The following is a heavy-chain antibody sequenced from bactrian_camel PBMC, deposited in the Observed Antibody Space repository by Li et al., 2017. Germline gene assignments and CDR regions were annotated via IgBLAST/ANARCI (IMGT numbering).Heavy chain of an antibody. CDR1: GYTYSSYC. J-gene: IGHJ4*01. V-gene: IGHV3S40*01. Sequence: VQLVESGGGSVQSGGSLTLSCAASGYTYSSYCMGWFRQAPGKEREGVADSVKGRFTMSRDTAKNTVYLQMNSLNPEDTAMCYCAAGSNYYRGGFSGCRPIGVWVWGPRSPSP. D-gene: IGHD2*01.